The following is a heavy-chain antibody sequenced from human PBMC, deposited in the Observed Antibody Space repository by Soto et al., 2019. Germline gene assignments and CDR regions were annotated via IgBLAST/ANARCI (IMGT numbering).Heavy chain of an antibody. Sequence: PVGSLRLSCAASGFTFSSYWMRWVRQAPGKGLEWVANIKQDGSEKYYVDSAKCRFTISRDNAKNSLYLQMNSLRAEDTAVYYCARDNMITFGGAPAHWGQGTLVTVSS. J-gene: IGHJ4*02. CDR3: ARDNMITFGGAPAH. CDR2: IKQDGSEK. CDR1: GFTFSSYW. D-gene: IGHD3-16*01. V-gene: IGHV3-7*03.